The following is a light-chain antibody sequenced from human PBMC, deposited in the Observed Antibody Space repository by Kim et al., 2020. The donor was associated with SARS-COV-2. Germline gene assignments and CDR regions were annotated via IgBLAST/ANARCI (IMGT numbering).Light chain of an antibody. V-gene: IGKV3-20*01. CDR3: QQFGSSPIT. CDR2: GAS. Sequence: EIVLTQSPGTLSLSPGARATLSCRASQSVTTSYLAWYQHKPGQAPRLLIYGASSRATGIPDRVSGSGSGTDFTLTISRLEPEDFAVYYCQQFGSSPITFGQGTRLEIK. J-gene: IGKJ5*01. CDR1: QSVTTSY.